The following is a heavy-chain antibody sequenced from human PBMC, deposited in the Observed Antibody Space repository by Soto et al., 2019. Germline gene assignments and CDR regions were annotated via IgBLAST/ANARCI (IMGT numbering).Heavy chain of an antibody. D-gene: IGHD1-26*01. CDR2: INPSGGRT. CDR3: AIVVGDKAHYYGMDG. J-gene: IGHJ6*04. CDR1: GYTFTSYY. V-gene: IGHV1-46*01. Sequence: QVQLVQSGAEVKKPGASVKVSCKASGYTFTSYYIHWVLQAPGQGLEGMGIINPSGGRTSYAQTFQVSVTMTRDPPTSTVYMELSSMRSEDTSVYYCAIVVGDKAHYYGMDGWGKVTTVTFSS.